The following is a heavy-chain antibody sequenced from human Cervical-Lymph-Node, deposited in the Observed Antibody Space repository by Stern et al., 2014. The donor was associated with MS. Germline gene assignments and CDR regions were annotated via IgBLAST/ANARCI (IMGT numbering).Heavy chain of an antibody. CDR2: IYTSGST. CDR3: ARDCRLRYFDNYGMDV. J-gene: IGHJ6*02. CDR1: GGSISSGSYY. V-gene: IGHV4-61*02. D-gene: IGHD3-9*01. Sequence: QVQLQESGPGLVKPSQTLSLTCTVSGGSISSGSYYWSWIRQPAGKGLEWIGRIYTSGSTNYNPSLKSRVPLSVETSKNQFSLTVGSLTAADTAVYYCARDCRLRYFDNYGMDVWGQGTTVTVSS.